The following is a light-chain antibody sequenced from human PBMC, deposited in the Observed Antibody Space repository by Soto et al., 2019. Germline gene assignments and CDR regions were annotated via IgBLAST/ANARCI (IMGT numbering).Light chain of an antibody. CDR2: DND. CDR3: ATWDTSLSAGV. V-gene: IGLV1-51*01. Sequence: QSVLTQPPSVSAAPGQKVTISCSGSSSNIGNGYVSWYQQLPGTAPKLLICDNDRRPSGIPDRFSGSKSGTSATLDIFGLQAGDEADYYCATWDTSLSAGVFGGGTKLTVL. CDR1: SSNIGNGY. J-gene: IGLJ2*01.